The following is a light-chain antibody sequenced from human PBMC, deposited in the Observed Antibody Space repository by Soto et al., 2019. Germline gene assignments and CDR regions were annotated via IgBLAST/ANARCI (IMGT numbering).Light chain of an antibody. CDR2: GNS. CDR1: SSNIGAGYD. J-gene: IGLJ2*01. CDR3: QSYDRSLGAVV. Sequence: QSVLTQPPSVSGAPGQRVTVSCTGSSSNIGAGYDVHWYQQLPGTAPKLLIYGNSNRPSGGPDRFSGSKSGTSASLAITGLQAEDEADYYCQSYDRSLGAVVFGGGTKLTVL. V-gene: IGLV1-40*01.